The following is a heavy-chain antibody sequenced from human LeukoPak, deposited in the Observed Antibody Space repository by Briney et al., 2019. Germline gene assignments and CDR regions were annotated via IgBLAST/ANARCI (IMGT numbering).Heavy chain of an antibody. CDR2: IYYSGST. CDR3: AREGITMIVVVTADAFDI. J-gene: IGHJ3*02. CDR1: GGSISSYY. Sequence: PSETLSLTCTVSGGSISSYYWSWIRQPPGKGLEWIGYIYYSGSTNYNPSLKSRVTISVDKSKNQFSLKLSSVTAADTAVYYCAREGITMIVVVTADAFDIWGQGTMVTVSS. V-gene: IGHV4-59*12. D-gene: IGHD3-22*01.